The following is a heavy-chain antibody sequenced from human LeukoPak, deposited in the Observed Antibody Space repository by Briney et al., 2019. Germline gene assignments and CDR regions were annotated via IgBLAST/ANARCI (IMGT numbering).Heavy chain of an antibody. J-gene: IGHJ4*02. CDR2: ISSSSSYI. CDR3: ARDWTGDSGDY. CDR1: GFTFSSYW. V-gene: IGHV3-21*01. Sequence: GGSLRLSCAASGFTFSSYWMSWVRQAPGKGLEWVSSISSSSSYIYYADSVKGRFTISRDNAKNSLYLQMNSLRAEDTAVYYCARDWTGDSGDYWGQGTLVTVSS. D-gene: IGHD3-10*01.